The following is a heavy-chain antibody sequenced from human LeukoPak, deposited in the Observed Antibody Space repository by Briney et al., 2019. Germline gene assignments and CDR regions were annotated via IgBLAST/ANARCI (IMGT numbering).Heavy chain of an antibody. CDR1: GFTFSSYA. CDR2: INSDGDST. J-gene: IGHJ4*02. Sequence: PGGSLRLSCSASGFTFSSYAMHWVRQAAGEGLEYVSAINSDGDSTYYADSVKGRFTISRDNPKNTLYLQMSSLRPEDSAVYYCVKTPYSSTWYVGDSWGQGTLVTVSS. V-gene: IGHV3-64D*06. D-gene: IGHD2/OR15-2a*01. CDR3: VKTPYSSTWYVGDS.